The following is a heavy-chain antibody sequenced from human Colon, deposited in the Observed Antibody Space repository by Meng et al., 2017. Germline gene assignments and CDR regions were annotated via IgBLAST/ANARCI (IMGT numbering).Heavy chain of an antibody. CDR2: IYLSGSP. V-gene: IGHV4-4*02. CDR1: GGSISSSNY. D-gene: IGHD6-19*01. J-gene: IGHJ4*02. CDR3: ARHGGWHFDY. Sequence: QVGLQESGPGLVGPSGTLSLTCAVSGGSISSSNYWSWVRQPPGKGLEWIGQIYLSGSPSYNPSLESRVTISVDKSKNQLSLRLTSVTAADTAIYYCARHGGWHFDYWGQGTLVTVSS.